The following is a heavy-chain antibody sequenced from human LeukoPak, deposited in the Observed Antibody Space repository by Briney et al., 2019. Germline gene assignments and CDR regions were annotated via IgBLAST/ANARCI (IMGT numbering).Heavy chain of an antibody. J-gene: IGHJ6*02. CDR3: ARVSAAGMEFHYGMDV. Sequence: SETLSLTCTVSGGPIRSYYWSWMRQPPGKGLEWIGNIHYSESTNFNPSLKSRVAIAVDTSKNQFSLSMRSVTAADTAVYYCARVSAAGMEFHYGMDVWGQGTTVAVS. D-gene: IGHD6-13*01. CDR2: IHYSEST. V-gene: IGHV4-59*01. CDR1: GGPIRSYY.